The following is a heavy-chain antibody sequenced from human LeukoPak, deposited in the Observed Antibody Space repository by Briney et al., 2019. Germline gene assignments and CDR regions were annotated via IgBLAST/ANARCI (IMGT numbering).Heavy chain of an antibody. CDR1: GGTFSSYA. CDR3: ARDRYYDSSGYYY. CDR2: IIPIFGTA. J-gene: IGHJ4*02. Sequence: SVKVSCKASGGTFSSYAISWVRQAPGQGLEWIGRIIPIFGTANYAQKFQGRVTITTDESTSTAYMELSSLRSEDTAVYYCARDRYYDSSGYYYWGQGTLVTVSS. V-gene: IGHV1-69*05. D-gene: IGHD3-22*01.